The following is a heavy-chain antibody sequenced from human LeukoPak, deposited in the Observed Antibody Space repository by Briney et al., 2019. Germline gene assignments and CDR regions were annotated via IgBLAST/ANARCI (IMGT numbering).Heavy chain of an antibody. CDR2: ISDSGIST. D-gene: IGHD4-11*01. Sequence: GGSLRLSCAASGFTFTTSAMTWVRQAPGKGLEWVSYISDSGISTYYADSVKGRFTISRDNSKNTLHLQMTSLRAEDTAVYYCAKYITVTTNSYYYYMDVWGKGTTVTVSS. CDR3: AKYITVTTNSYYYYMDV. J-gene: IGHJ6*03. V-gene: IGHV3-23*01. CDR1: GFTFTTSA.